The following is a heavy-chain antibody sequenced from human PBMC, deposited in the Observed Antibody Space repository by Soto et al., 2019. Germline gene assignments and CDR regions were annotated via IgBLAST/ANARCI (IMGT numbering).Heavy chain of an antibody. CDR3: ARDRLVWKHCSSTSCYFSRPSRKSTLSNYYYYGMDV. V-gene: IGHV3-64*04. J-gene: IGHJ6*02. CDR2: ITSHGHIT. Sequence: GGSLRLSCSASGFTFSNYDMVWVRQAPGKGLEYISAITSHGHITYYADSVKGRFTISRHNSKNTLYLQMNSLRAEDTAVYYYARDRLVWKHCSSTSCYFSRPSRKSTLSNYYYYGMDVWGQGTTVTVSS. D-gene: IGHD2-2*01. CDR1: GFTFSNYD.